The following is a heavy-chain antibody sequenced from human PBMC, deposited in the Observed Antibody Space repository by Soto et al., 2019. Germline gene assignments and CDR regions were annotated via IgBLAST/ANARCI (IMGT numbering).Heavy chain of an antibody. CDR3: ARGGCSGGSCYPYYYYYYGMDV. V-gene: IGHV4-59*01. J-gene: IGHJ6*02. CDR1: GGSISSYY. Sequence: ETLSLTCTVSGGSISSYYWSWIRQPPGKGMERIGYIYYSGSTNYNPSLKSRVTISVDTSKNQFSLKLSSVTAADTAVYYCARGGCSGGSCYPYYYYYYGMDVWGQGTTVTAP. CDR2: IYYSGST. D-gene: IGHD2-15*01.